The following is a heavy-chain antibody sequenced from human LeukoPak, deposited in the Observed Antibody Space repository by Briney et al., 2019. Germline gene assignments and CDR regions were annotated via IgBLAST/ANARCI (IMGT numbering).Heavy chain of an antibody. CDR2: IWYDGSNK. D-gene: IGHD3-10*01. V-gene: IGHV3-33*01. J-gene: IGHJ6*02. CDR1: GFTFSSYG. CDR3: ARVLLWFGERPGGYGMDV. Sequence: GRSLRLSCAASGFTFSSYGMHWVRQAPGKGLEWVAVIWYDGSNKYYADSVKGRFTISRDNSKSTPYLQMNSLRAEDTAVYYCARVLLWFGERPGGYGMDVWGQGTTVTVSS.